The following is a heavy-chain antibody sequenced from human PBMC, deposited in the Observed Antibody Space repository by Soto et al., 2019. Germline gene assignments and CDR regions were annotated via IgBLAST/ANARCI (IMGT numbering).Heavy chain of an antibody. CDR2: MNPNSGNT. CDR1: GYTFTSYD. CDR3: ARQQMIVGGVDY. Sequence: QVQLVQSGAEVKKPGASVKVSCKASGYTFTSYDINWVRQATGQGLEWMGWMNPNSGNTGYAQKFKGRVTMTRNTSISTAYMELRILRSEDTAVYYCARQQMIVGGVDYWGQGTLVTVSS. J-gene: IGHJ4*02. D-gene: IGHD3-22*01. V-gene: IGHV1-8*01.